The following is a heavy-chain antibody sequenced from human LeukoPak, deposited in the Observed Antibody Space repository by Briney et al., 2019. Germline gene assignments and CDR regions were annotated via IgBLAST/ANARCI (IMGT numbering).Heavy chain of an antibody. CDR3: ARDLVDTAMWEFDY. J-gene: IGHJ4*02. D-gene: IGHD5-18*01. Sequence: WASVKVSCKASGGTFSSYAISWVRQAPGQGLEWMGGIIPIFGTANYAQKFQGRVTITTDESTSTAYMELSSLRSEDTAVYYCARDLVDTAMWEFDYWGQGTLVTVSS. CDR1: GGTFSSYA. V-gene: IGHV1-69*05. CDR2: IIPIFGTA.